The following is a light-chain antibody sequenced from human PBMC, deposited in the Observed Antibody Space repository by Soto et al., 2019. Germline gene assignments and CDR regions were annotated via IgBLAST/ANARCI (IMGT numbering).Light chain of an antibody. CDR3: QQYDILPYS. J-gene: IGKJ5*01. CDR2: DAS. Sequence: DISVTQYTSSLSGSLGATFAVNYQASQDISDCLSWYQQKPGKAPKFLIYDASNLETGVPSRFSGSGSGTDFTFTIISLQPEDIAPYYCQQYDILPYSFGQGTRLEIK. CDR1: QDISDC. V-gene: IGKV1-33*01.